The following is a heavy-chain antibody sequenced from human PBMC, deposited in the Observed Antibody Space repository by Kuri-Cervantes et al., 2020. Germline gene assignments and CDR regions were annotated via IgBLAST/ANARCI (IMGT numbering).Heavy chain of an antibody. D-gene: IGHD3-22*01. V-gene: IGHV2-26*01. CDR2: IFSNDEK. Sequence: SGPTLVKPPETLTLTCTVSGFSSTNARMGVNWIRQPPGKALEWLAHIFSNDEKSYSTSLKSRLTISKDTSKSQVVLTMTNMDPVDTATYHCARLTYNYDSSGYDYWGQGILVTV. J-gene: IGHJ4*02. CDR3: ARLTYNYDSSGYDY. CDR1: GFSSTNARMG.